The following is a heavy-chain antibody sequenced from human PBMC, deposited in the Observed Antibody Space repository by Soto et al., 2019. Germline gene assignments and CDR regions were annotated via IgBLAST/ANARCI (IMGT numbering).Heavy chain of an antibody. CDR1: GFTFSGST. CDR2: IRSKDGGYAT. CDR3: TRTMPGYYMDV. D-gene: IGHD2-2*01. Sequence: GGSLRLSCAASGFTFSGSTMHWVRQTSGKGLEWVGRIRSKDGGYATAYAASVKGRFTISRDDSKNTAHLQMNSLKTEDTAVYYCTRTMPGYYMDVWGKGTTVTVSS. J-gene: IGHJ6*03. V-gene: IGHV3-73*01.